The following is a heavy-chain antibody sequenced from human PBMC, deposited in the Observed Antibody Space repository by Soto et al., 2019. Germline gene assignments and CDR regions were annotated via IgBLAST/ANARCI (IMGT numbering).Heavy chain of an antibody. CDR2: IYHSGST. CDR3: ARGNDYGDYERENYGMDV. J-gene: IGHJ6*02. Sequence: SETLSLTCAVSGGSISSGGYSWSWIRQPPGKGLEWIGYIYHSGSTYYNPSLKSRVTISVDRSKNQFSLKLSSVTAADTAVYYCARGNDYGDYERENYGMDVWGQGTTVTVSS. V-gene: IGHV4-30-2*01. D-gene: IGHD4-17*01. CDR1: GGSISSGGYS.